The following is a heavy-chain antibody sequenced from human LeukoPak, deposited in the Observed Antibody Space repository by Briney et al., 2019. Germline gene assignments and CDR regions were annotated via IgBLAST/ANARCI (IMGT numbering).Heavy chain of an antibody. CDR1: GGSISSSSYY. J-gene: IGHJ3*02. V-gene: IGHV4-61*02. D-gene: IGHD1-26*01. CDR3: ARGMGANDAFDI. Sequence: SETLSLTCTVSGGSISSSSYYWSWIRQPAGKGLEWIGRIYTSGSTNYNPSLKSRVTISVDTSKNQFSLKLSSVTAADTAVYYCARGMGANDAFDIWGQGTMVTVSS. CDR2: IYTSGST.